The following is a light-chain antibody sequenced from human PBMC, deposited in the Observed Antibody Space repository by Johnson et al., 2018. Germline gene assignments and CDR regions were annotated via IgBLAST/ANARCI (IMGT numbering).Light chain of an antibody. J-gene: IGLJ1*01. CDR3: GTGDSSLSAGNV. CDR2: ENN. V-gene: IGLV1-51*02. CDR1: SSNIGNNY. Sequence: QSVLTQPPSVSAAPGQKVTISCSGSSSNIGNNYVSWYQQLPGTAPKLLIYENNKRPSGIPDRFSGSKSGTSATLGITGLQTGDEAEYYFGTGDSSLSAGNVFGSATKFTFL.